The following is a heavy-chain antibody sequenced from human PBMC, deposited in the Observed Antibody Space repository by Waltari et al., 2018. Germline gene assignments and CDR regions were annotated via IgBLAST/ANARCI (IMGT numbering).Heavy chain of an antibody. CDR3: ARDYDSSGYWGGVFDY. CDR1: GGSISSYY. D-gene: IGHD3-22*01. V-gene: IGHV4-4*07. CDR2: IYTSWST. Sequence: QVQLQESGPGLVKPSETLSLTCTVSGGSISSYYWSWIRQPAGKGLEWIGRIYTSWSTTYNPSLKRRVTMSVDTSKNQFSLKLSSVTAADTAVYYCARDYDSSGYWGGVFDYWGQGTLVTVSS. J-gene: IGHJ4*02.